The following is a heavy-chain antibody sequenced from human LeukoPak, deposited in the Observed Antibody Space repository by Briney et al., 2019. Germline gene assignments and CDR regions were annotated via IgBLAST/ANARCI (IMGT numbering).Heavy chain of an antibody. V-gene: IGHV4-59*08. CDR2: IYYSGST. CDR3: ARQGRGQSGSYDY. CDR1: GGSISSYY. J-gene: IGHJ4*02. D-gene: IGHD1-26*01. Sequence: SETLSLTCTVSGGSISSYYSSWIRQPPGKGLEWIGYIYYSGSTNYNPYLKSRVTISVDTSKNQFSLKLSSVTAADTAVYYCARQGRGQSGSYDYWGQGTLVTVSS.